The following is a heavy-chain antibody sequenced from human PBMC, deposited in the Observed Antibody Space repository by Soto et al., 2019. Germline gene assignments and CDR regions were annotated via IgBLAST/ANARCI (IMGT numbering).Heavy chain of an antibody. Sequence: PGGSLRLSCTASGFTFSSYAMIWIRKAPGKGLEWISYITFSGNTVYYADSLKGRFTISRDNAKNSLYLQMNRLRAEDTAVYYCARVSWREKYGMDVWGQGTTVTVSS. CDR3: ARVSWREKYGMDV. J-gene: IGHJ6*02. CDR1: GFTFSSYA. CDR2: ITFSGNTV. V-gene: IGHV3-11*01.